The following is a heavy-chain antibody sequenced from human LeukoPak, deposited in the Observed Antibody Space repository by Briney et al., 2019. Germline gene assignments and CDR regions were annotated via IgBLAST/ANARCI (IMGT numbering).Heavy chain of an antibody. D-gene: IGHD1-14*01. CDR3: VKDNPLDY. V-gene: IGHV3-30*02. CDR2: IRYDGNNK. J-gene: IGHJ4*02. Sequence: GGSLRLSCAASGITFSRYGMLWVRQAPGKGLEWVAFIRYDGNNKLYADSMKGRFTISRDNSKNTLYLHINSLRAEDTAVYYCVKDNPLDYWGQGTLVIVSS. CDR1: GITFSRYG.